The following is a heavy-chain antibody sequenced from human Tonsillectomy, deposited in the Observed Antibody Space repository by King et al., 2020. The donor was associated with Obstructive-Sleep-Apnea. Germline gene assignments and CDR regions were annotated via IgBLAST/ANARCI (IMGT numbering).Heavy chain of an antibody. CDR1: GYTLTELS. V-gene: IGHV1-24*01. CDR3: ATEVLARIAVAGTLVGSLDY. Sequence: QLVQSGAEVKKPGASVKVSCKVSGYTLTELSMHWVRQAPGKGLEWMGGFDPEDGETIYAQKFQGRVTMTEDTSTDTAYMELSSLRSEDTAVYYCATEVLARIAVAGTLVGSLDYWGQGTLVTVSS. D-gene: IGHD6-19*01. J-gene: IGHJ4*02. CDR2: FDPEDGET.